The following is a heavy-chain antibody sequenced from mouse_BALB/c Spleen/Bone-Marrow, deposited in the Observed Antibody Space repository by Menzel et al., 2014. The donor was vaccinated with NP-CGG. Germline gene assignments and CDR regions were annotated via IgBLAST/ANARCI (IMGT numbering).Heavy chain of an antibody. CDR3: ARYNYGSSQFAY. CDR2: IDPANGNT. J-gene: IGHJ3*01. V-gene: IGHV14-3*02. D-gene: IGHD1-1*01. CDR1: GFNVKDTY. Sequence: VQLQQFGAELVKPGASVKLSCTASGFNVKDTYMHWVKQRPEQGLEWIGRIDPANGNTKYDPKFQGKATITADTSSNTAYLQLSSLTSEDTAVYYCARYNYGSSQFAYWGQGTLVTVSA.